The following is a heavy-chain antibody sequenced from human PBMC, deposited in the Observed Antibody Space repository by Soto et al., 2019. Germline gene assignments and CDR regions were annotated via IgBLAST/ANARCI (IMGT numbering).Heavy chain of an antibody. D-gene: IGHD3-9*01. V-gene: IGHV1-18*01. CDR1: GYTFTSYG. J-gene: IGHJ4*02. Sequence: ASVKVSCKASGYTFTSYGISWVRQAPGQGLEWMGWISAYNGNTNYAQKLQGRVTMTTDTSTSTAYMELRSLRSDDTAVYYCARDRDYDILTGALRPCYFDYWGQGTLVTVSS. CDR3: ARDRDYDILTGALRPCYFDY. CDR2: ISAYNGNT.